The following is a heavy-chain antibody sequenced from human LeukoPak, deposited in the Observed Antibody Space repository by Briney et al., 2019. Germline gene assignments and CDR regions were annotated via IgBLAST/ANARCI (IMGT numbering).Heavy chain of an antibody. CDR1: DGSISSGSYY. Sequence: SETLSLTCTVSDGSISSGSYYWSWIRQPAGKGREWIGRIYTSGSTNYNPSLKSRVTISVDTSKNQFSLKLSSVTAADTAVYYCARGYDFWSGYFFDYWGQGTLVTVSS. J-gene: IGHJ4*02. D-gene: IGHD3-3*01. CDR2: IYTSGST. CDR3: ARGYDFWSGYFFDY. V-gene: IGHV4-61*02.